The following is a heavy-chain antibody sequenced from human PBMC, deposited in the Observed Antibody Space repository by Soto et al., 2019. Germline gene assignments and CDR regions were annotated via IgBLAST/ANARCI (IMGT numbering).Heavy chain of an antibody. CDR1: GGTFSSYT. CDR3: NLDCSGGSCRAINWFDP. V-gene: IGHV1-69*02. CDR2: IIPILGIA. J-gene: IGHJ5*02. Sequence: ASVKVSCKASGGTFSSYTISWVRQAPGQGLEWMGRIIPILGIANYAQKFQGSVTITADKSTSTAYMELSSLRSEDTAVYYCNLDCSGGSCRAINWFDPWGQGTLVTVSS. D-gene: IGHD2-15*01.